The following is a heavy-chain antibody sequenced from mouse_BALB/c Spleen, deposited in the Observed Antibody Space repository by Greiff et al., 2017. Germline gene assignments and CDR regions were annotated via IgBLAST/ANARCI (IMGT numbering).Heavy chain of an antibody. CDR1: GYTFSSYW. CDR3: ARYYRYDDYYAMDY. J-gene: IGHJ4*01. Sequence: QVQLQQSGAELMKPGASVKISCKATGYTFSSYWIEWVKQRPGHGLEWIGEILPGSGSTNYNEKFKGKATFTADTSSNTAYMQLSSLTSEDSAVYYCARYYRYDDYYAMDYWGQGTSVTVSS. CDR2: ILPGSGST. V-gene: IGHV1-9*01. D-gene: IGHD2-14*01.